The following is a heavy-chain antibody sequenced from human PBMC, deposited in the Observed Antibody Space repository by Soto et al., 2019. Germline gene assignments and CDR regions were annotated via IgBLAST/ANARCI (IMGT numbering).Heavy chain of an antibody. CDR2: INAGNGNT. CDR3: ARDYYDFWSGFSNWFDP. CDR1: GYTFTTYA. D-gene: IGHD3-3*01. Sequence: ASVKVSCKASGYTFTTYAMHWVRQAPGQRLEWMGWINAGNGNTKYSQKFQGRVTITRDTSATTAYMELSSLRSEDTAVYYCARDYYDFWSGFSNWFDPWGQGTLVTVS. J-gene: IGHJ5*02. V-gene: IGHV1-3*01.